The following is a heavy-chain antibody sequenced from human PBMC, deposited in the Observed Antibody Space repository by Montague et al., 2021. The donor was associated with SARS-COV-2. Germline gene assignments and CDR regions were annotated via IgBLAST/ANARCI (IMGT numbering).Heavy chain of an antibody. J-gene: IGHJ4*02. D-gene: IGHD3-3*01. CDR3: ARGGLAGGNYDIWSFSYTSPLDY. Sequence: SETLSLTCAVYTDSFSGYYWSWIRQSPGKGLEWIGEITHSGSTNHNPSLQSRVTISVDKSKKQVSLKLRSLTAADTAVYYCARGGLAGGNYDIWSFSYTSPLDYWGQGTQVTVSS. CDR1: TDSFSGYY. CDR2: ITHSGST. V-gene: IGHV4-34*01.